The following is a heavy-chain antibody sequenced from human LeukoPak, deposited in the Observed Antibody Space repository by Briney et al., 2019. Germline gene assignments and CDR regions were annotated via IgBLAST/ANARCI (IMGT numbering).Heavy chain of an antibody. V-gene: IGHV3-30*18. J-gene: IGHJ4*02. CDR3: AKDILRATLDC. D-gene: IGHD1-26*01. CDR1: GFTLTDYG. CDR2: ISYDGTKI. Sequence: GGSLRLSCVASGFTLTDYGMHWVRQAPGKGLEWVAVISYDGTKISYADSVKGRFTISRDKSRNTLYLQMNSLRTEDTAVYYCAKDILRATLDCWGQGTLVTVSS.